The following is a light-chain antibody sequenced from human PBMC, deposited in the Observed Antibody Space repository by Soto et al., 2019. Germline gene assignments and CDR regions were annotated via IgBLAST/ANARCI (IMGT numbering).Light chain of an antibody. CDR2: GAS. V-gene: IGKV3-20*01. CDR1: QSVSSSY. Sequence: EIVLTQSPGTLSLSPGERATLSCRASQSVSSSYLAWYQQKTGHAPRLLIYGASSRATGIPDRFSGSGSWTDFTLTISRLEPEDVAVYYCQQYGSSPIFTFGPGTKVDIK. J-gene: IGKJ3*01. CDR3: QQYGSSPIFT.